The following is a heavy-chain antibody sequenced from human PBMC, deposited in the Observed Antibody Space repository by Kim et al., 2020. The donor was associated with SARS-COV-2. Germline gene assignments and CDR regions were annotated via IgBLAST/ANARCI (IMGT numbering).Heavy chain of an antibody. CDR3: YKSGR. J-gene: IGHJ4*02. D-gene: IGHD1-1*01. V-gene: IGHV3-15*01. Sequence: KTDGGTADYAARVKGRFTSSRDDPKNTLYLQMNSLKTEDTALYYCYKSGRWGQGTLVTVSS. CDR2: KTDGGTA.